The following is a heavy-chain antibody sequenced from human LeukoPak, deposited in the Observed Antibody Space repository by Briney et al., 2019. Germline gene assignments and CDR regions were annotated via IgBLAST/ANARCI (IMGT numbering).Heavy chain of an antibody. Sequence: PSETLSLTCTVSGVSITSFYWSWIWQPPGKGLEWIGYIYFSGSTNYNPSLKSRVTVSLDTTKNQVSLKLSSASAADTAVYYCASTGYCIGGSCYSNYFDHWGQGTLVTVSS. CDR3: ASTGYCIGGSCYSNYFDH. V-gene: IGHV4-59*08. J-gene: IGHJ4*02. CDR2: IYFSGST. CDR1: GVSITSFY. D-gene: IGHD2-15*01.